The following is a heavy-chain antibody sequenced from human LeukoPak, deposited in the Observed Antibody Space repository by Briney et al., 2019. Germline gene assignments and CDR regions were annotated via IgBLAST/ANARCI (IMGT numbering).Heavy chain of an antibody. V-gene: IGHV3-23*01. CDR2: IINSGGSI. CDR1: GFSFSSNA. Sequence: GGSLRLSCAASGFSFSSNAMSWVRQAPGKGLEWGSAIINSGGSIHYADSVKGRFTISRDNSKNMLYLQMNSLRAEDTALYYCAKDIYGDYGGLDYWGQGTLVTVSS. CDR3: AKDIYGDYGGLDY. D-gene: IGHD4-17*01. J-gene: IGHJ4*02.